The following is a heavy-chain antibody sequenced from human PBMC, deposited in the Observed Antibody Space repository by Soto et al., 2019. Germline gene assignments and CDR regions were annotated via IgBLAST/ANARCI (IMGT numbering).Heavy chain of an antibody. CDR3: AREVGRRVIWFGELSGGMDA. Sequence: ASVKVSCKASGYTFTGYYMHWVGQAPGQGLEWMGWINPNSGGTNYAQKFQGWVTMTRDTSISTAYMELSRLRSDDTAVYYWAREVGRRVIWFGELSGGMDAWGQGTTVPVAS. CDR2: INPNSGGT. J-gene: IGHJ6*02. D-gene: IGHD3-10*01. V-gene: IGHV1-2*04. CDR1: GYTFTGYY.